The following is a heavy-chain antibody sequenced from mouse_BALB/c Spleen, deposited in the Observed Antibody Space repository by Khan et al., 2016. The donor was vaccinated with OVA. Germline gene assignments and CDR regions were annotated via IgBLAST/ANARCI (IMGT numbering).Heavy chain of an antibody. CDR3: ATIYYGKGYNAMDY. Sequence: VELVESGPGLVAPSHSLSITCTASEFSLTNYGVSWVRQPLGKGLEWLGVICADGSTNYNSALMSRLSIRKDKSNSQASLKMRSLQTDDTAMYYCATIYYGKGYNAMDYWGQGTSVTVSS. V-gene: IGHV2-9*02. D-gene: IGHD2-1*01. CDR2: ICADGST. J-gene: IGHJ4*01. CDR1: EFSLTNYG.